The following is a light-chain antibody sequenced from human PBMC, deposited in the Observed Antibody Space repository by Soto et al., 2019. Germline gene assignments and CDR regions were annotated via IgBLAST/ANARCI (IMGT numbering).Light chain of an antibody. V-gene: IGLV1-40*01. CDR2: GNS. Sequence: QSALTQPPSVSGAPGQRVTISCTGSSSNIGAGYDVHWYQQLPGTAPKHLIYGNSNRPSGVPDRFSGSKSGTSASLAITGLQAEDEADYYCQSYDSSLSGVVFGGGTKVTVL. J-gene: IGLJ2*01. CDR1: SSNIGAGYD. CDR3: QSYDSSLSGVV.